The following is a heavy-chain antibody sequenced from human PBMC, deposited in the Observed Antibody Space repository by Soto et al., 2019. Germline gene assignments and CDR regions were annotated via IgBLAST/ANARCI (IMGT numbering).Heavy chain of an antibody. Sequence: LRLSCAASGFTFSPYTMHWVRQTPGKGLEWVAVISYDGSDKYYAGSVRGRFTISRDNSKNTLFLQMNSLRAEDTALYYCARGGGFCGADCYKGGIDYWGQGALVTVSS. V-gene: IGHV3-30-3*01. CDR1: GFTFSPYT. D-gene: IGHD2-21*02. CDR2: ISYDGSDK. J-gene: IGHJ4*02. CDR3: ARGGGFCGADCYKGGIDY.